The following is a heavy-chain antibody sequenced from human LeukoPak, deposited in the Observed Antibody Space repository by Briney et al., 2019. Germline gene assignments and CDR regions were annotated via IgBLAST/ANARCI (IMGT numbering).Heavy chain of an antibody. Sequence: GGSLRLSCAASGFTFSSYVMHWVRQPPGKGLEWVAVVSYDGSDKYYADSVKGRFTISRDNSKNTLYLQMNNLIPAHTAVYYCVPSSAWYRSWFDPWGQGTVVTVSS. CDR2: VSYDGSDK. D-gene: IGHD6-19*01. V-gene: IGHV3-30-3*01. CDR1: GFTFSSYV. CDR3: VPSSAWYRSWFDP. J-gene: IGHJ5*02.